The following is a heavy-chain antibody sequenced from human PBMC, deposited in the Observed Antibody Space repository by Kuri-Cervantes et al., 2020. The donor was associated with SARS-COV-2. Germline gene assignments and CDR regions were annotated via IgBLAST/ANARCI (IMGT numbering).Heavy chain of an antibody. Sequence: GGSLGLSCAASGFTFSSYAMHWVRQAPGKGLEWVAVISYDGSNKYYADSVKGRFTISRDNSKNTLYLQMNSLRAEDTAVYYCARDIVPVGATYDAFDIWGQGTMVTVSS. V-gene: IGHV3-30-3*01. J-gene: IGHJ3*02. CDR2: ISYDGSNK. D-gene: IGHD1-26*01. CDR3: ARDIVPVGATYDAFDI. CDR1: GFTFSSYA.